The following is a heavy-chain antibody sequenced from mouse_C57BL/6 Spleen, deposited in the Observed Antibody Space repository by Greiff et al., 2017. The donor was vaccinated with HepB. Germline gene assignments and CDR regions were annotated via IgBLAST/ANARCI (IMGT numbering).Heavy chain of an antibody. J-gene: IGHJ1*03. V-gene: IGHV1-50*01. CDR2: IDPSDSYT. CDR3: ARSRGPHGSIDV. Sequence: QVHVKQSGAELVKPGASVKLSCKASGYTFTSYWMQWVKQRPGQGLEWIGEIDPSDSYTNYNQKFKGKATLTVDTSSSTAYMQLSSLTSEDSAVYYCARSRGPHGSIDVWGTGTTVTVSS. D-gene: IGHD3-3*01. CDR1: GYTFTSYW.